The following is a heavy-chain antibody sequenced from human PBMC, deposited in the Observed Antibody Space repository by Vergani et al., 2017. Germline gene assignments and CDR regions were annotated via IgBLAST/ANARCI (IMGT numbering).Heavy chain of an antibody. CDR3: ARGYCSGGSCYSVPFDY. V-gene: IGHV4-30-2*01. D-gene: IGHD2-15*01. CDR1: GGSISSGGYS. CDR2: SYHSGST. Sequence: QLQLQESGSGLVKPSQTLSLTCAVSGGSISSGGYSWSWIRQPPGKGREWIGYSYHSGSTYYNPSLKSRVTISVDRSKNQFSLKLSSLNAADTAVYYCARGYCSGGSCYSVPFDYWGQGTLVTVSS. J-gene: IGHJ4*02.